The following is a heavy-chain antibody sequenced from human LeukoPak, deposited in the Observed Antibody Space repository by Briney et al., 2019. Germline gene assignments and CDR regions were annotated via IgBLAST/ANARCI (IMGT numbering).Heavy chain of an antibody. CDR3: ARGGTFDYGDYFQNFDY. CDR2: ISAYNGNT. D-gene: IGHD4-17*01. Sequence: GAPVKVSCKTSGYSFTSYGISWVRQAPGQGLEWMGWISAYNGNTNYAQKLQGRVTMTTDTSTSTAYMELRSLRSDDTAVYYCARGGTFDYGDYFQNFDYWGQGTLVTVSS. J-gene: IGHJ4*02. V-gene: IGHV1-18*01. CDR1: GYSFTSYG.